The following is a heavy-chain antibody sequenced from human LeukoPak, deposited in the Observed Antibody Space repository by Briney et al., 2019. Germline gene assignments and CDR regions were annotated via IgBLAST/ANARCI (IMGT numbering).Heavy chain of an antibody. CDR2: IIPIFGTA. J-gene: IGHJ4*02. D-gene: IGHD6-19*01. Sequence: SVKVSCRASGGTFSSYAISWVRQAPGQGLEWMGGIIPIFGTANYAQKFQGRVTITTDESTSTAYMELSSLRSEDTAVYYCAKDISGSGRYYFDYWGQGTLVTVSS. CDR3: AKDISGSGRYYFDY. V-gene: IGHV1-69*05. CDR1: GGTFSSYA.